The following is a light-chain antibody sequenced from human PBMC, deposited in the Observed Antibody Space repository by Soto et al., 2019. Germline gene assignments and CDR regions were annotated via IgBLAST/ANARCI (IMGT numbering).Light chain of an antibody. CDR3: CSYTGSYTWV. Sequence: QSALTQPRSVSGSPGQSVTISCTGTSSDVGGYNYVSWYQQYPGKAPKLMIYDVNKRPSGVPDRFSGSKSGNTASLTISGLQAEDEADYYCCSYTGSYTWVFDGGTKVTVL. V-gene: IGLV2-11*01. CDR1: SSDVGGYNY. J-gene: IGLJ3*02. CDR2: DVN.